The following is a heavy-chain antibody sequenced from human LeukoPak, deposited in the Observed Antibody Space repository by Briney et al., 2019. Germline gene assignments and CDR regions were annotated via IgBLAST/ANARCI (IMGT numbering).Heavy chain of an antibody. D-gene: IGHD3-9*01. J-gene: IGHJ4*02. CDR1: GYTFTGYH. Sequence: ASVKVSCKASGYTFTGYHMHWVRQAPGQGLEWMGWINPNSGGTNYAQKFQGRVTMTRDTSISTAYMELSRLRSDDTAVYYCARATDFDWLPTYYFDYWGQGTLVTVSS. CDR3: ARATDFDWLPTYYFDY. V-gene: IGHV1-2*02. CDR2: INPNSGGT.